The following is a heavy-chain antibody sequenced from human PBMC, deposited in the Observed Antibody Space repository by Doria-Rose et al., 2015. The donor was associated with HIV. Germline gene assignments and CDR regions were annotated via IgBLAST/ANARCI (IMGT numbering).Heavy chain of an antibody. Sequence: SWIRQPPGKGLEWIGEINHSGSTNYSPSLKSRVTISVDTSKNQFSLKLSSVTAADTAVYYCARGRNYYGSGSYFRFDYWGQGTLVTVSS. D-gene: IGHD3-10*01. CDR2: INHSGST. CDR3: ARGRNYYGSGSYFRFDY. J-gene: IGHJ4*02. V-gene: IGHV4-34*01.